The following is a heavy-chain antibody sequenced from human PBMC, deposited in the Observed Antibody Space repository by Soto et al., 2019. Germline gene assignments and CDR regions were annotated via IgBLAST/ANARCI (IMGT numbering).Heavy chain of an antibody. CDR1: SGSISSSNW. V-gene: IGHV4-4*02. CDR2: IYHSGST. CDR3: ARLYGSGSYYTD. D-gene: IGHD3-10*01. Sequence: SETLSLTCAVSSGSISSSNWWSWVRQPPGKGLEWIGEIYHSGSTNYNPSLKSRVTISVDKSKNQFSLKLSSVTAADTAVYYCARLYGSGSYYTDWGQGTLVTISS. J-gene: IGHJ4*02.